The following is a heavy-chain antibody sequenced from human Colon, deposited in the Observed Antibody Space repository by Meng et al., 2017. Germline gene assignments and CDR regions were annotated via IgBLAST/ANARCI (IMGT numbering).Heavy chain of an antibody. D-gene: IGHD5-24*01. J-gene: IGHJ4*02. V-gene: IGHV3-23*04. CDR1: GFTSSRYA. Sequence: VHLVESGGGREQPGGSLRVSCAASGFTSSRYAMNWARQAPGKGLGWVSVVSGSGGSTYSADSVKGRFIISRDDSKNTLHLQMDRLIAEDTAVYYCARDGYNEIPFDYWGQGALVTVSS. CDR2: VSGSGGST. CDR3: ARDGYNEIPFDY.